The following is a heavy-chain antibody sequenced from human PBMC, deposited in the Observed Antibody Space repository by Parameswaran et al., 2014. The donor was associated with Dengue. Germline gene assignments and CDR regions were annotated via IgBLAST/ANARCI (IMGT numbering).Heavy chain of an antibody. V-gene: IGHV3-23*01. Sequence: VRQAPGKGLEWVSAISGSGGSTYYADSVKGRFTISRDNSKNTLYLQMNSLRAEDTAVYYCAKVPRYFDWLLYFDYWGQGTLVTVSS. D-gene: IGHD3-9*01. CDR2: ISGSGGST. CDR3: AKVPRYFDWLLYFDY. J-gene: IGHJ4*02.